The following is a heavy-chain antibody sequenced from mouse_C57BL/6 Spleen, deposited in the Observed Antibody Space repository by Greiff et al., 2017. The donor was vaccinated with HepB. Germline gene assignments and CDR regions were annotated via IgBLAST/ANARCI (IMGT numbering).Heavy chain of an antibody. CDR2: IDPSDSYT. J-gene: IGHJ2*01. D-gene: IGHD2-4*01. CDR3: ASYDYDFDY. V-gene: IGHV1-69*01. Sequence: QVQLQQPGAELVMPGASVKLSCKASGYTFTSYWMHWVKQRPGQGLEWIGEIDPSDSYTNYNQKFKGKSTLTVDKSSSTAYMQLSSLTSEDSAVYYCASYDYDFDYWGQGTPLTVSS. CDR1: GYTFTSYW.